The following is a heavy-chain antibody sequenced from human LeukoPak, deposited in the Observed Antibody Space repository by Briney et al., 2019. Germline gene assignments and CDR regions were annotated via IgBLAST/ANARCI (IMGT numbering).Heavy chain of an antibody. CDR1: GGSISSSSYY. CDR2: IFYGGST. D-gene: IGHD5-24*01. Sequence: PSETLSLTCTVSGGSISSSSYYWGWIRQPPGKGLEWIGCIFYGGSTYYNPSLEARFTISVDTSKNQFYLKLSSVTAADTAVYYCARPSRDGYNYFDYWGQGTLVTVSS. J-gene: IGHJ4*02. CDR3: ARPSRDGYNYFDY. V-gene: IGHV4-39*01.